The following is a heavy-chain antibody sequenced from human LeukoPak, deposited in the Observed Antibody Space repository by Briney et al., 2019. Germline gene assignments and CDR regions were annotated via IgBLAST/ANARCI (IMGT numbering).Heavy chain of an antibody. CDR2: VHDTGST. D-gene: IGHD4-11*01. CDR3: AREATSYSYYLDY. J-gene: IGHJ4*02. V-gene: IGHV4-39*07. CDR1: GGSISGSSYY. Sequence: SETLSLTCSVPGGSISGSSYYWGWIRQPPGKGLEWIGSVHDTGSTFYNPSLKSRVTISLDTSKNQFSLKLSSVTAADTAVYYCAREATSYSYYLDYWGQGSLVTVSS.